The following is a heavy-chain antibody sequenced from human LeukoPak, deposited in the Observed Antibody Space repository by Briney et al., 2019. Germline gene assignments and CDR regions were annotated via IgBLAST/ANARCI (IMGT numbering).Heavy chain of an antibody. CDR2: VDTRGST. D-gene: IGHD2-15*01. CDR3: ARGPSRCSSSSCSLDY. V-gene: IGHV4-61*02. CDR1: GGSISSGSYC. J-gene: IGHJ4*02. Sequence: PSETLSPTCSVAGGSISSGSYCSSWIRRPGGKGLGWIGRVDTRGSTNYNPSLKSRVPISVDRSKTQFSLKLSSVTAADTAVYSCARGPSRCSSSSCSLDYWGQGTLVTVSS.